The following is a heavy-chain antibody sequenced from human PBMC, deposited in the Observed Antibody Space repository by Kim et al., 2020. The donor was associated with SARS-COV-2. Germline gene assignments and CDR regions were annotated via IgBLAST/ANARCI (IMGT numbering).Heavy chain of an antibody. Sequence: AYAATLKCRFTISRDDSKNTAYLQMNSLKTEDTAVYYCSRHEYTSGWYIDYWGQGTLVTVSS. CDR3: SRHEYTSGWYIDY. J-gene: IGHJ4*02. V-gene: IGHV3-73*01. D-gene: IGHD6-19*01.